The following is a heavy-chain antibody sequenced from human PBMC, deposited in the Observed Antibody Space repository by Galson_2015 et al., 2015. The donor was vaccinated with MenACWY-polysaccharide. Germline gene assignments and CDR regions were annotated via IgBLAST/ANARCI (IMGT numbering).Heavy chain of an antibody. Sequence: ETLSLTCPVSGGFISNYYWTWIQQPAGQGPEWIGRMYTSGSTNSNPSLTSRVTMSVDTSKNQFSLKLSSVTAADTAVYYCARVRGGQCPRYRLDVWGHRATVTVS. D-gene: IGHD4-11*01. V-gene: IGHV4-4*07. CDR2: MYTSGST. CDR3: ARVRGGQCPRYRLDV. CDR1: GGFISNYY. J-gene: IGHJ6*02.